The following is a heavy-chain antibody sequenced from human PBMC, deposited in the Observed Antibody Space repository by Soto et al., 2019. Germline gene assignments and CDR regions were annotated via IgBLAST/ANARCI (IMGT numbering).Heavy chain of an antibody. J-gene: IGHJ3*02. D-gene: IGHD1-1*01. CDR3: ARVERGTATTVVDAFDI. CDR1: GGFVSSGSYY. V-gene: IGHV4-34*01. Sequence: QVQLQQWGAGLLKPSETLSLTCAVYGGFVSSGSYYWSWIRQPPGKGLEWIGEMSHSGGTHFNPSLKRRVTISVDTSKKQFSLKMSSVTAADPALYYCARVERGTATTVVDAFDIWGPGTMVTVSS. CDR2: MSHSGGT.